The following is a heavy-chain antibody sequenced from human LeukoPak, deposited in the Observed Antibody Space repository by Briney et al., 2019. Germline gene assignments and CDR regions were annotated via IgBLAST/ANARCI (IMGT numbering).Heavy chain of an antibody. V-gene: IGHV3-7*01. CDR3: ARRAVAGTGNFDY. Sequence: PGGSLRLSCAASGFTFSSYWMSWVRQAPGKGLEWVANMNQDGSEKYYVDSVKGRFTISRDNAKNSLYLQMNNLRAEDTAVYYCARRAVAGTGNFDYWGQGTLVTVSS. CDR2: MNQDGSEK. J-gene: IGHJ4*02. D-gene: IGHD6-19*01. CDR1: GFTFSSYW.